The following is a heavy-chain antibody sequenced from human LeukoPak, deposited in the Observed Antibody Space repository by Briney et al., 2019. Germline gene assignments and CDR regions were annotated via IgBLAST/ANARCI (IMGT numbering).Heavy chain of an antibody. D-gene: IGHD2/OR15-2a*01. CDR2: ISSSSSYI. J-gene: IGHJ3*02. CDR1: GFTFSNYD. CDR3: ARAGYFACDI. Sequence: GGSLRLSCAAAGFTFSNYDMNWVRQAPGKGLEWVSSISSSSSYIYYADSVKGRFTISRDNAKNSLYLQMNSLRAEDTAVYYCARAGYFACDIWGQGTMVTVSS. V-gene: IGHV3-21*01.